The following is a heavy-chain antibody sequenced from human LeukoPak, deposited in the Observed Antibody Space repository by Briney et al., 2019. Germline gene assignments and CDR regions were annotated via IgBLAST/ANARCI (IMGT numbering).Heavy chain of an antibody. CDR1: GFSFSSYW. CDR2: IRQDGSEK. J-gene: IGHJ4*02. Sequence: GGSLRLSCAASGFSFSSYWMSWVRQAPGKGLEWVANIRQDGSEKYYLDSVKGRFTISRDNAKGSVHLQMNSLRAEDTAVYYCTTEAFDYWGQGTLVTVSS. V-gene: IGHV3-7*01. CDR3: TTEAFDY.